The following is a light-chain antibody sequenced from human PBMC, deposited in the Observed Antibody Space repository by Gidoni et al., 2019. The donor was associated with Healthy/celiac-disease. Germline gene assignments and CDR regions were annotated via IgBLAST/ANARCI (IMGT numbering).Light chain of an antibody. CDR1: QRLLHSNGYNY. V-gene: IGKV2-28*01. CDR2: FGS. CDR3: MQASQISIT. Sequence: EIVMTQSPLSLPVTPGEPASISCRSRQRLLHSNGYNYLEWYLQKPGQSPQVLIYFGSNRASGVPDRFSGSGSCTDFTLKISRVEPEDVGVYYCMQASQISITFGQGTRLEI. J-gene: IGKJ5*01.